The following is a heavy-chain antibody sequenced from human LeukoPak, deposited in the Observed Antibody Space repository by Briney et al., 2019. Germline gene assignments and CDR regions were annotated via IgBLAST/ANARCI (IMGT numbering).Heavy chain of an antibody. CDR3: ARRGRVSEYFDS. CDR2: IYPGDSDT. Sequence: GESLKISCKGSGYSFTSYWIAWVRQMPGRGLEWMGFIYPGDSDTRYSTSFQGQVTISADMSISTAYLQWSSLKASDSAIYYCARRGRVSEYFDSWGQGTLVAVSS. V-gene: IGHV5-51*01. CDR1: GYSFTSYW. J-gene: IGHJ4*02. D-gene: IGHD2-21*01.